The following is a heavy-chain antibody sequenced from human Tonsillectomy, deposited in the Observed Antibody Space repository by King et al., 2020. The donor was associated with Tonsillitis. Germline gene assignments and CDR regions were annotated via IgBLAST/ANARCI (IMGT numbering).Heavy chain of an antibody. CDR2: INHSGST. Sequence: HVQLQQWGAGLLKPSETLSLTCAVSGGSFSGYYWSWIRQPPGKGLEWIGEINHSGSTNYNPSLKSRVTISVDTSKNQFSLKLSSVTAADTAVYYCARTYYDFWSGYYSHHYFDYWGQGTLVTVSS. V-gene: IGHV4-34*01. CDR3: ARTYYDFWSGYYSHHYFDY. CDR1: GGSFSGYY. D-gene: IGHD3-3*01. J-gene: IGHJ4*02.